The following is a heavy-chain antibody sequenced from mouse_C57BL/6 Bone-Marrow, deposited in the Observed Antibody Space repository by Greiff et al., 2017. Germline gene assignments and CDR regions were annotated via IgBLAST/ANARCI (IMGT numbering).Heavy chain of an antibody. J-gene: IGHJ1*03. CDR3: ARHQYYGSSWYFDV. Sequence: EVQLVESGGGLVQPGASLKLSCESNEYEFPSHDMSWVRKTPEKRLELVAAINSDGGSTYYPDTMESRFTLSRDNTKKTLYLQMSSLRSEDTALYYCARHQYYGSSWYFDVWGTGTTVTVSS. CDR2: INSDGGST. D-gene: IGHD1-1*01. CDR1: EYEFPSHD. V-gene: IGHV5-2*01.